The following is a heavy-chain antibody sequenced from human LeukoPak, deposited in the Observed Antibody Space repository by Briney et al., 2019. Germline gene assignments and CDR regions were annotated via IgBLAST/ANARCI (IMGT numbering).Heavy chain of an antibody. CDR1: GGSISSYY. D-gene: IGHD6-19*01. V-gene: IGHV4-59*08. Sequence: SETLSLTCTVSGGSISSYYWSWIRQPPGKGLEWIGYIYYSGSTNYNPSLKSRVTISVDTSKNQFSLKLSSVTAADTAVYYCAGYTNSSGWYWSFDYWGQGTLVTVSS. CDR3: AGYTNSSGWYWSFDY. J-gene: IGHJ4*02. CDR2: IYYSGST.